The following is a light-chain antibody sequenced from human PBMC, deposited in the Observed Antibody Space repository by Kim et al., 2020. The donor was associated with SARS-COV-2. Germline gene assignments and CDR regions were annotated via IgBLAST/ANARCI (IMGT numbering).Light chain of an antibody. Sequence: QLVLTQSSSASASLGTSVKLTCTLSSGHSRYNIAWHQQQPGKAPRYLMKLEGSGSYNKGSGVPDRFSGSSSGADRYLTISNLQSEDEADYYCETWDSNTWVFGGGTKLTVL. V-gene: IGLV4-60*03. CDR1: SGHSRYN. J-gene: IGLJ3*02. CDR3: ETWDSNTWV. CDR2: LEGSGSY.